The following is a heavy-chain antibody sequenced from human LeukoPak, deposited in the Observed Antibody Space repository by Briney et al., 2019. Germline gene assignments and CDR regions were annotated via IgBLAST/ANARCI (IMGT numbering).Heavy chain of an antibody. Sequence: SETLSLTCAVHGGSLSGYYWSWIRQPPGKGLEWIGEINHSGSTNYNPSLKSRVTISVDTSKNQFSLKLSSVTAADTAVYYCAIAVAGYFDYWGQGTLVTVSS. V-gene: IGHV4-34*01. J-gene: IGHJ4*02. D-gene: IGHD6-19*01. CDR3: AIAVAGYFDY. CDR2: INHSGST. CDR1: GGSLSGYY.